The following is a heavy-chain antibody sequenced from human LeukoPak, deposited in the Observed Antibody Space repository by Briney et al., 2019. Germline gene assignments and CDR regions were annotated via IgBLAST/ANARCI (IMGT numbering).Heavy chain of an antibody. D-gene: IGHD6-19*01. CDR1: GFTFSSYS. CDR3: AKESSGWPFDY. Sequence: GGSLRLSCAASGFTFSSYSMNWVRQAPGKGLEWVSYISSSSSTIYYADSVKGRFTISRDNSKNTLYLQMNSLRAEDTAVYYCAKESSGWPFDYWGQGTLVTVSS. J-gene: IGHJ4*02. CDR2: ISSSSSTI. V-gene: IGHV3-48*01.